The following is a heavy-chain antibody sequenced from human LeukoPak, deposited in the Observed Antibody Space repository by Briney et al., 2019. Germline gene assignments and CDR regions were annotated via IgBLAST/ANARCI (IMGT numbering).Heavy chain of an antibody. CDR1: GFTFSSYW. D-gene: IGHD1-26*01. Sequence: GGSLRLSCAASGFTFSSYWMSWVRQAPGKGLEWVANIKQDGREKYYVDSVKGRFTISRDNAKNSLYLQMNSLRAEDTAVYYCARSLSGGARYTFGYWGQGTLVTVSS. CDR3: ARSLSGGARYTFGY. J-gene: IGHJ4*02. CDR2: IKQDGREK. V-gene: IGHV3-7*01.